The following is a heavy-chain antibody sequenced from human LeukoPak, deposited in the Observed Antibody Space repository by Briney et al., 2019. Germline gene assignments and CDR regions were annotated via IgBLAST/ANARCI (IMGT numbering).Heavy chain of an antibody. V-gene: IGHV3-20*04. D-gene: IGHD3-3*01. Sequence: GGSLTLSCIASGFTFYDQDMSWVRHAPGEGLEWFSYIKLNGGRTSYVRSVNGRFTHHRNNGNNYLYLQMNKQTVEGTDFYLLPRDVSGGTRYFCYWGQGNLV. CDR1: GFTFYDQD. J-gene: IGHJ4*02. CDR3: PRDVSGGTRYFCY. CDR2: IKLNGGRT.